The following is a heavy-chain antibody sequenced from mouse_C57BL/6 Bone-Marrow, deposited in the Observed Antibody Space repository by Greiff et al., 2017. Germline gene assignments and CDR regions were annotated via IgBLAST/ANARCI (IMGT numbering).Heavy chain of an antibody. CDR1: GFTFSDYG. CDR3: ARRGNYYAMDY. V-gene: IGHV5-15*04. Sequence: DVQLQESGGGLVQPGGSLKLSCAASGFTFSDYGMAWVRQAPRKGPEWVAFISNLAYSIYYADTVTGRFTISRENAKNTLYLEMSSLRSEDTAMYYCARRGNYYAMDYWGQGTSVTVSS. J-gene: IGHJ4*01. CDR2: ISNLAYSI.